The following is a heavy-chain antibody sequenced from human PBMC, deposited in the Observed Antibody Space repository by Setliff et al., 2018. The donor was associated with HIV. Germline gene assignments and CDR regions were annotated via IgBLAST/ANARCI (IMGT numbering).Heavy chain of an antibody. CDR2: ISSSGTT. D-gene: IGHD6-19*01. V-gene: IGHV4-4*07. CDR3: AREPSPSQWQPLYFDV. J-gene: IGHJ4*02. CDR1: NVSINSYY. Sequence: PSETLSLTCTVSNVSINSYYWSWIRQPAGRALEWIGRISSSGTTNYNPSLKSRVKMSIDTSKEQFSLRLRSVTAADTAIYYCAREPSPSQWQPLYFDVWGRGILVTVSS.